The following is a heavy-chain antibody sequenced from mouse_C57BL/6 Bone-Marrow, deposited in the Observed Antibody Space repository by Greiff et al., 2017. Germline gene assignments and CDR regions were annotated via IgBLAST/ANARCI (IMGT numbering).Heavy chain of an antibody. Sequence: EVMLVESGGGLVKPGGSLKLSCAASGFTFSSYAMSWVRQTPEKRLEWVATISDGGSYTYYPDNVKGRFTISRDNAKNNLYLQMSHLKSEDTAMXYCARDRYYGSSPWYFDVWGTGTTVTVSS. V-gene: IGHV5-4*01. CDR1: GFTFSSYA. CDR3: ARDRYYGSSPWYFDV. D-gene: IGHD1-1*01. J-gene: IGHJ1*03. CDR2: ISDGGSYT.